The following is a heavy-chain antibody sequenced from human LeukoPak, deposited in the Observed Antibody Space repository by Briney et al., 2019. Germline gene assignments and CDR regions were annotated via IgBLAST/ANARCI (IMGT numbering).Heavy chain of an antibody. Sequence: VASVKVSCKASGGTFSSYAISWVRQAPGQGLEWMGGIIPIFGTANYAQKFRGRVTITADESTSTAYMELSSLRSEDTAVYYCAGGYCSGGSCQSVDWFDPWGQGTLVTVSS. CDR2: IIPIFGTA. CDR3: AGGYCSGGSCQSVDWFDP. V-gene: IGHV1-69*13. J-gene: IGHJ5*02. D-gene: IGHD2-15*01. CDR1: GGTFSSYA.